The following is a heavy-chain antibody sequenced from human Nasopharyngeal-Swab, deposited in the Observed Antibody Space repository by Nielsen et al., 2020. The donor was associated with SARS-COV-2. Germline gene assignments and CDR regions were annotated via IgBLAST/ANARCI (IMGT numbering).Heavy chain of an antibody. CDR3: ARDIVVVPAARGSWFDP. Sequence: ASVKVSCKASGYTFTSYYMHWVRQAPGQGLEWMGIINPSGGSTSYAQKFQGRVTMTRDTSTSTVYMEPSSLRSEDTAVYYCARDIVVVPAARGSWFDPWGQGTLVTVSS. CDR2: INPSGGST. V-gene: IGHV1-46*01. J-gene: IGHJ5*02. CDR1: GYTFTSYY. D-gene: IGHD2-2*01.